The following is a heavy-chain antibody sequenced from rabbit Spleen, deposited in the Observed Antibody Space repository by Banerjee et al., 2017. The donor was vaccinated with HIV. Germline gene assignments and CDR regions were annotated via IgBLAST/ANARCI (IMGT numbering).Heavy chain of an antibody. CDR2: IYTGSGST. D-gene: IGHD4-1*01. V-gene: IGHV1S40*01. Sequence: QSLEESGGDLVQPGASLTLTCTASGFSFSSSYYMCWVRQAPGKGLEWIGCIYTGSGSTYYASWAKGRFTISETSSTTVTLQMTSLTDADTATYFCARDWVVAGVENLWGQGTLVTVS. J-gene: IGHJ4*01. CDR3: ARDWVVAGVENL. CDR1: GFSFSSSYY.